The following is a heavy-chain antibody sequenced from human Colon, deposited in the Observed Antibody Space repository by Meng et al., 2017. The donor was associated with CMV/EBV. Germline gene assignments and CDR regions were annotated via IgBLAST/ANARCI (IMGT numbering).Heavy chain of an antibody. V-gene: IGHV3-30*19. CDR2: MSHDGSEK. D-gene: IGHD1-1*01. J-gene: IGHJ4*02. Sequence: GGSLRLSCAASGFTFSSYGMHWVRQAPAKGLEWLAVMSHDGSEKYYPDSVKGRFTISRDNARNTLYLQMNSLRSEDTAVYYCVKERAPKMENDYWGQGTLVTVSS. CDR3: VKERAPKMENDY. CDR1: GFTFSSYG.